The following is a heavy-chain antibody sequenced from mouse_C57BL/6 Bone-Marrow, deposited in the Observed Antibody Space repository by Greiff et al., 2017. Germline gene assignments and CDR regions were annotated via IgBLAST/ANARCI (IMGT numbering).Heavy chain of an antibody. V-gene: IGHV1-81*01. J-gene: IGHJ3*01. Sequence: VKLQQSGAELARPGASVKLSCKASGYTFTSYGISWVKQRTGQGLEWIGEIYPRSGNTYYNEKFKGKATLTAEKSSSTAYMELRSLTSADSAVYYCARDSSGYAWFAYWGQGTLVTVSA. D-gene: IGHD3-2*02. CDR3: ARDSSGYAWFAY. CDR2: IYPRSGNT. CDR1: GYTFTSYG.